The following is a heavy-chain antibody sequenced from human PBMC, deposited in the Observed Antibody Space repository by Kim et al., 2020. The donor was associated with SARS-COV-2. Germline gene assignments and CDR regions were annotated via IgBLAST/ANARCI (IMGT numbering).Heavy chain of an antibody. CDR1: GGSIGSSIYY. CDR3: AATSLHGSSSKWFDP. J-gene: IGHJ5*02. V-gene: IGHV4-39*01. D-gene: IGHD6-6*01. CDR2: IYYSGNT. Sequence: SETLSLTCTVSGGSIGSSIYYWGWIRQPPGKGLEWIGSIYYSGNTYYNPSLKSRVTISVDTSKNHFSLKLSSVTAADTAVYYCAATSLHGSSSKWFDPWG.